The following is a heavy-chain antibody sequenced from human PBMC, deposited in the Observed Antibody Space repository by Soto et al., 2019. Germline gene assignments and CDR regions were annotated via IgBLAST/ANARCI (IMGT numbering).Heavy chain of an antibody. CDR2: ISYDGSNK. CDR1: GFTFSSYA. Sequence: GGSLRLSCAASGFTFSSYAMHWVRQAPGKGLEWVAVISYDGSNKYYADSVKGRFTISRDNSKNTLYLQMNSLRAEDTAVYYCARDGALWAQRYGMDVWGQGTTVTVSS. D-gene: IGHD3-10*01. J-gene: IGHJ6*02. CDR3: ARDGALWAQRYGMDV. V-gene: IGHV3-30-3*01.